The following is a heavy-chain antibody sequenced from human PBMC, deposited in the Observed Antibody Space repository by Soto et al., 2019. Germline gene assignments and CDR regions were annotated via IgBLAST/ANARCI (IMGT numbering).Heavy chain of an antibody. CDR3: ATRGPTTVTYYYYYGMDV. CDR2: IIPIFGTA. Sequence: QVQLVQSGAEVKKPGSSGKVSCKASGGTFSSYAISWVRQAPGQGLEWMGGIIPIFGTANYAQKFQGRVTITEDESTSTAYMELSSLRSEDTAVYYCATRGPTTVTYYYYYGMDVWGQGTTVTVSS. D-gene: IGHD4-4*01. J-gene: IGHJ6*02. CDR1: GGTFSSYA. V-gene: IGHV1-69*01.